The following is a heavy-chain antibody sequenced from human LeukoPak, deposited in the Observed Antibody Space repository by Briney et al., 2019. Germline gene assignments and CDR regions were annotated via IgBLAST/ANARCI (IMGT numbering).Heavy chain of an antibody. J-gene: IGHJ4*02. V-gene: IGHV1-18*01. CDR3: AREESIGSYQFLHDY. CDR2: ISPYNGNT. CDR1: GYTFIRYG. D-gene: IGHD1-26*01. Sequence: ASVKVSCKASGYTFIRYGITWVRQAPGQGLEWMAWISPYNGNTKYAQKFQGRVTMTTDTSTSTAYMELRSLTSDDTAVHYCAREESIGSYQFLHDYWGQGTLVTVSS.